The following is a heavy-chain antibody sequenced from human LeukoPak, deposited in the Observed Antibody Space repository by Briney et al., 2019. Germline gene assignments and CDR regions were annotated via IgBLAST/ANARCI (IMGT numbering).Heavy chain of an antibody. CDR2: IRSKANSYAT. V-gene: IGHV3-73*01. CDR1: GFTFSGSA. CDR3: AKGLDRHYDILTGYYNPFDY. Sequence: PGGSLRLSCAASGFTFSGSAMHWVRQASGKGLEWLGRIRSKANSYATAYAASVKGRFTISRDDSKNTAYLQMNSLRAEDTAVYYCAKGLDRHYDILTGYYNPFDYWGQGTLVTVSS. D-gene: IGHD3-9*01. J-gene: IGHJ4*02.